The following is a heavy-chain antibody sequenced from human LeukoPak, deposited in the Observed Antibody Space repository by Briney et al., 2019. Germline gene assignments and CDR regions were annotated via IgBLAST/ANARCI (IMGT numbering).Heavy chain of an antibody. CDR1: GDSISNHY. D-gene: IGHD4/OR15-4a*01. V-gene: IGHV4-59*08. Sequence: RSSETLSLTCTVSGDSISNHYWSWIRQSPGKGLEWIGYIYYSGRTNYNPSLKSRLTISVGTSKNHFSLKLRSVTAADTAIYYCARHLAGYGDYFDYWGQGTLVTVSS. CDR3: ARHLAGYGDYFDY. CDR2: IYYSGRT. J-gene: IGHJ4*02.